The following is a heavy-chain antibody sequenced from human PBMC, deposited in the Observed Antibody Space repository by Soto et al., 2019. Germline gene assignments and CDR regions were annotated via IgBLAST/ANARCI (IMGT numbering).Heavy chain of an antibody. V-gene: IGHV3-74*01. CDR3: AKWGGYYAYYSEMDV. CDR2: INSDASHT. J-gene: IGHJ6*02. D-gene: IGHD1-26*01. CDR1: GFTFSTYW. Sequence: EVQLVESGGGLVQPGGSLRLSCAASGFTFSTYWMHWIRQVPGKGLEWVSRINSDASHTYYADSVKGRFTISRDNAKNTLHLEMNSLRAEDTAVYYCAKWGGYYAYYSEMDVWGRGTTVTVSS.